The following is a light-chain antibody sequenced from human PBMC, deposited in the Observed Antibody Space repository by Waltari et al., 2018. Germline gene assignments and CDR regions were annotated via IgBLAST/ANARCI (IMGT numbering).Light chain of an antibody. CDR1: QSVSDYY. J-gene: IGKJ1*01. CDR3: QQYGSSFPWT. Sequence: EIVLTQSPGTLSLSPGERATLSCRASQSVSDYYLAWYQQKPGQAPRLLIYSAYNRAAGVPDRFSGSGSGTDFTLTINRLEPGDFAVYYCQQYGSSFPWTFGQGTKVEI. CDR2: SAY. V-gene: IGKV3-20*01.